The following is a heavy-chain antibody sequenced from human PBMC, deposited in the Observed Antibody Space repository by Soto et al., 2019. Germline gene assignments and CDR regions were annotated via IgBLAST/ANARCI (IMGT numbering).Heavy chain of an antibody. J-gene: IGHJ4*02. CDR2: FDPEDGET. V-gene: IGHV1-24*01. CDR3: ATASSWGNAVAGTPNYFDY. Sequence: ASVKVSCKVSGYTLTELSMHWVRQAPGKGLEWMGGFDPEDGETIYAQKFQGRVTMTEDTSTDTAYMELSSLRSEDTAVYYCATASSWGNAVAGTPNYFDYWGQGTLVTVSS. CDR1: GYTLTELS. D-gene: IGHD6-19*01.